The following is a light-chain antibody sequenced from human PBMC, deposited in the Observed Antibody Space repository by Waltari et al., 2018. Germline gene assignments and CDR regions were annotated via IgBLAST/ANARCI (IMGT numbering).Light chain of an antibody. Sequence: EIVLTQSPGTLSLYPGESATPSCRTSQSVTRALAWYQQKPGQAPRLLIYGASNRATGIPDRFSGSVSATDFSLTISSLEPEDFAGYYCQHYLRLPVTFGQGTKVEVK. V-gene: IGKV3-20*01. CDR3: QHYLRLPVT. J-gene: IGKJ1*01. CDR2: GAS. CDR1: QSVTRA.